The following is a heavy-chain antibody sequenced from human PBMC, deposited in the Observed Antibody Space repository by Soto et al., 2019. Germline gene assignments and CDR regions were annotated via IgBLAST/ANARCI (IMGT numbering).Heavy chain of an antibody. CDR2: IYYSGST. D-gene: IGHD3-10*01. J-gene: IGHJ5*02. CDR3: ARGELAGVLFDP. Sequence: QVQLQESGPGLVKPSQTLSLTCTVSGGSISSGGYYWSWIRQHPGKGLEWIGYIYYSGSTYYNPSLKSRVTISVDTSKNQFSLKLSSVTAADTCVYYCARGELAGVLFDPWGQGTLVTVSS. V-gene: IGHV4-31*03. CDR1: GGSISSGGYY.